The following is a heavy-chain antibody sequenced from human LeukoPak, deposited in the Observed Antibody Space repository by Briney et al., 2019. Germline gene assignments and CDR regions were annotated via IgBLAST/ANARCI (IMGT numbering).Heavy chain of an antibody. CDR1: GYSISSGYY. Sequence: PSETLSLTCTVSGYSISSGYYWGWIRQPPGEGLEWIGSIYHSGSTYYNPSLKSRVTMSVDTSKNQFSLKLSSVTAADTAVYYCARDRGTILRYFDWPSSFDPWGQGTLVTVSS. CDR2: IYHSGST. CDR3: ARDRGTILRYFDWPSSFDP. D-gene: IGHD3-9*01. J-gene: IGHJ5*02. V-gene: IGHV4-38-2*02.